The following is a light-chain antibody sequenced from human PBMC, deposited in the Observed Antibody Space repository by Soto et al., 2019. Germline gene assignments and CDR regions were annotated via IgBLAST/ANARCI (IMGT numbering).Light chain of an antibody. CDR2: VGTGGIVG. V-gene: IGLV9-49*01. CDR3: RADHGSGSKFVVDWV. J-gene: IGLJ3*02. CDR1: SGYSNYK. Sequence: QSVLTQPPSASASLGASVTLTCTLSSGYSNYKVDWYQQRPGKGPRFVMRVGTGGIVGSKGDGIPDRFSVLGSGLNRYLTIKNIQEEDESDYHCRADHGSGSKFVVDWVVGGGIKVTVL.